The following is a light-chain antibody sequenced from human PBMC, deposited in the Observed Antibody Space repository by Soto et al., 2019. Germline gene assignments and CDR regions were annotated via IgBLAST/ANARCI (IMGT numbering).Light chain of an antibody. CDR2: DAS. Sequence: EIVMTQSPATLSVSPGERATLSCRASQSVRSNLAWYQQKPGLAPRLLIYDASSRATGIPDRFSGSGSGTDFTLTISRLEPEDFAVYYCQQYGSAITFGQGTRLEIK. CDR3: QQYGSAIT. CDR1: QSVRSN. J-gene: IGKJ5*01. V-gene: IGKV3D-20*01.